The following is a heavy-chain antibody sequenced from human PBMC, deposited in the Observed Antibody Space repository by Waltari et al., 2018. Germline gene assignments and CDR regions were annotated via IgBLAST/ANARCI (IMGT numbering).Heavy chain of an antibody. Sequence: QLQLQESGPGLVKPSETLSLTCTVSGGSISSSSYYWGWIRQPPGKGLEWIGSIYYSGSTYYNPSLKSRVTISVDTSKNQFSLKLSSVTAADTAVYYCARLVPAAIGYFDYWGQGTLVTVSS. CDR1: GGSISSSSYY. CDR2: IYYSGST. V-gene: IGHV4-39*07. D-gene: IGHD2-2*02. J-gene: IGHJ4*02. CDR3: ARLVPAAIGYFDY.